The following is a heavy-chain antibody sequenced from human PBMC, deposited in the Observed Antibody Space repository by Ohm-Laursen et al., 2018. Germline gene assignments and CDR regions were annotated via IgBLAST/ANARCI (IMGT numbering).Heavy chain of an antibody. CDR2: IYYSGST. Sequence: GTLSLTCPVSGGSISSYYWSWIRQPPGKGLEWIGYIYYSGSTNYNPSLKSRVTISVDTSKNQFSLKLSSVTAADTAVYYCARGGQQWLIYWGQGTLVTVSS. D-gene: IGHD6-19*01. CDR3: ARGGQQWLIY. V-gene: IGHV4-59*01. CDR1: GGSISSYY. J-gene: IGHJ4*02.